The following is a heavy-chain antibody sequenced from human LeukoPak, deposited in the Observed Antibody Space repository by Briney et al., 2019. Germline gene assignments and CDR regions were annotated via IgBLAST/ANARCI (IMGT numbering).Heavy chain of an antibody. V-gene: IGHV1-18*01. J-gene: IGHJ6*03. CDR1: GYTFTSYG. CDR2: ISAYNGNT. CDR3: ARDYTDYYDSSGYLRDYYYYYYMDV. Sequence: ASVKVSCKPSGYTFTSYGISWGRQAPGQGLEWMGWISAYNGNTNYAQKLQGRVTMTTDTSTSTAYMELRSLRSDDTAVYYCARDYTDYYDSSGYLRDYYYYYYMDVWGKGTTVTVSS. D-gene: IGHD3-22*01.